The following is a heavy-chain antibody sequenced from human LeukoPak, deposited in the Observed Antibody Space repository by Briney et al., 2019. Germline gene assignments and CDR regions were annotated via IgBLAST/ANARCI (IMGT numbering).Heavy chain of an antibody. CDR1: GFTFSSYS. J-gene: IGHJ4*02. CDR3: ARRNGSGYDY. D-gene: IGHD3-10*01. Sequence: GGSLRLSCAASGFTFSSYSMNWVRQAPGKGLEWVSYISSSSTIYYADSVKGRFTISRDNAKNSLYLQMNSLRAEDTAVYYCARRNGSGYDYWGQGTLVTVSS. CDR2: ISSSSTI. V-gene: IGHV3-48*04.